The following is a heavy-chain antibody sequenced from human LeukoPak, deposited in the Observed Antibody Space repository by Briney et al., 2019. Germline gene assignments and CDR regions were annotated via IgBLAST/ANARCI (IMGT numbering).Heavy chain of an antibody. V-gene: IGHV1-18*04. CDR1: GYTFTVYY. CDR3: ARDLGTTYKLLMLDADAFDI. Sequence: ASVKVSCKASGYTFTVYYMHLVRQAPGQGHEWMGCISAYNGNTNYAQKLQGRVTMTTDTSTSTAYMELRSLRSDDTAVYYCARDLGTTYKLLMLDADAFDIWGQGTMVTVSS. CDR2: ISAYNGNT. D-gene: IGHD1-1*01. J-gene: IGHJ3*02.